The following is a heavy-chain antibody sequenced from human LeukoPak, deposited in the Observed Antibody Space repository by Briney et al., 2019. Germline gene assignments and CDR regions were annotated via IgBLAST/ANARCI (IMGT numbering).Heavy chain of an antibody. CDR1: GYTFTGYY. D-gene: IGHD5-18*01. V-gene: IGHV1-2*06. Sequence: APVKVSCKASGYTFTGYYMHWVRQAPGQGLEWMGRINPNSGGTNYAQKFQGRVTMTRDTSISTAYMELSRLRSDDTAVYYCARDQLGGYSYVFDYWGQGTLVTVSS. CDR2: INPNSGGT. J-gene: IGHJ4*02. CDR3: ARDQLGGYSYVFDY.